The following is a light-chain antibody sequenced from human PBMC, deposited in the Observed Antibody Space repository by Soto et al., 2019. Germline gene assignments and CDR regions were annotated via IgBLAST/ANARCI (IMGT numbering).Light chain of an antibody. CDR3: QQLNSYPIT. V-gene: IGKV1-9*01. CDR2: ASS. J-gene: IGKJ5*01. Sequence: IQLTQSPSSLSTSVGDRVTITCRASQGISTYLAWYQQKPGKAPKLLISASSTLQSGVPSRFSGSGSGTDFTLTISSLQPEDFAIYYCQQLNSYPITFGQGTRLEI. CDR1: QGISTY.